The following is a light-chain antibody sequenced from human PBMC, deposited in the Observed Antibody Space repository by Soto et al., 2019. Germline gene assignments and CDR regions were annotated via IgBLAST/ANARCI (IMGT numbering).Light chain of an antibody. CDR1: SSDVGGYNH. Sequence: QSVLTQPRSVSGSPGQSVTISCTGASSDVGGYNHVSWYQQHPGKAPKLMIYDVTKRPSGVPGRFSGSKSGNTASLTISGLPAEDEADYYCCSYAGSYTVLFGGGTKLTVL. CDR3: CSYAGSYTVL. J-gene: IGLJ2*01. V-gene: IGLV2-11*01. CDR2: DVT.